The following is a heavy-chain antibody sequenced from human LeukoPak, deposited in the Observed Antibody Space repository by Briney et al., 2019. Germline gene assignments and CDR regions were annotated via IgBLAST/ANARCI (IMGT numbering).Heavy chain of an antibody. CDR1: GGSISSYY. V-gene: IGHV4-59*01. D-gene: IGHD3-22*01. CDR3: ARLKYYYDASGYRAEYFQH. CDR2: IFYSGST. Sequence: SETLSLTCTVSGGSISSYYWSWIRQPPGKGLEWIGYIFYSGSTNYNPSLKSRVTISVYTSKNQFSLKLSSVTAADTAVYYCARLKYYYDASGYRAEYFQHWGQGTLVAVSS. J-gene: IGHJ1*01.